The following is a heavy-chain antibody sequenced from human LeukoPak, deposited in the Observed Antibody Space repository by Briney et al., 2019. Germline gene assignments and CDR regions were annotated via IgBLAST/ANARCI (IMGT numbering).Heavy chain of an antibody. D-gene: IGHD3/OR15-3a*01. CDR1: GYSISSGYY. V-gene: IGHV4-38-2*01. CDR2: IYHSGST. Sequence: SETLSLTCAVSGYSISSGYYWGWIRQPPGKGLEWIGSIYHSGSTYYNPSLKSRVTISVDTSKNQFSLKLSSVTAADTAVYYCARGTGWRARFDPWGQGTLVTVSS. CDR3: ARGTGWRARFDP. J-gene: IGHJ5*02.